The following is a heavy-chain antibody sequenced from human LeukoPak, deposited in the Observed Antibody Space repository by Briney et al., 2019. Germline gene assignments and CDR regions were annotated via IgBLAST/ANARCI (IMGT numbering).Heavy chain of an antibody. CDR1: GFTFSSYA. V-gene: IGHV3-23*01. CDR2: IIGSGGST. Sequence: PGGSLRLSCAASGFTFSSYAMSWVRQAPGKGLEWVSAIIGSGGSTYYADSVKGRFTISRDNSKNTLYLQMNSLRAEDTAVYYCAKTGEWLVRENWFDPWGQGTLVTVSS. J-gene: IGHJ5*02. CDR3: AKTGEWLVRENWFDP. D-gene: IGHD6-19*01.